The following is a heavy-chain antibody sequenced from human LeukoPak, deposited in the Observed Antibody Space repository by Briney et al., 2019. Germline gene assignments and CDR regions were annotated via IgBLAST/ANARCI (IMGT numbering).Heavy chain of an antibody. CDR2: IYSSGST. CDR3: ARGSKGSSWPGGYFDL. CDR1: GGSISSYY. J-gene: IGHJ2*01. V-gene: IGHV4-59*01. D-gene: IGHD6-13*01. Sequence: SETLSLTCTVSGGSISSYYWSWVRQPPGEGLECIGYIYSSGSTNYNPSLKSRVTISVDASNNQFSLKLTSVTAADTAVYYCARGSKGSSWPGGYFDLWGRGTLVTVSS.